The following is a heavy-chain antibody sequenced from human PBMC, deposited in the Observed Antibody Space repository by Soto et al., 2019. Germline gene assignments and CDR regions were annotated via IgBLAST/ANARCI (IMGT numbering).Heavy chain of an antibody. CDR1: GYTFAGYG. CDR2: IRAYHGNT. CDR3: ARPSVSYGDYALSLKY. Sequence: QVQLVQSGAEVKKPGASVKVSCKASGYTFAGYGLAWVRQAPGQGLEWMGWIRAYHGNTLYAQKFQDRLTMTTDTATNTAYMELRRLRSYDTAVYFCARPSVSYGDYALSLKYWGQGTLVTVSS. D-gene: IGHD4-17*01. V-gene: IGHV1-18*01. J-gene: IGHJ4*02.